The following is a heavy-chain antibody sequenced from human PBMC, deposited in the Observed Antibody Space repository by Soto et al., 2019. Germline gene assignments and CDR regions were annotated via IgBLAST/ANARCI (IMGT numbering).Heavy chain of an antibody. CDR1: GFTFSSYE. Sequence: EVQVVESGGGLVQPGGSLRLSCAASGFTFSSYEMNWVRQAPGKGLEWVSYISSSGSTIYYADSVKGRFTISRDNAKNSLYLQMNSLRAEDTAVYYCAKDRMNHNSVWDPFDIWGQGTMVTVSS. V-gene: IGHV3-48*03. J-gene: IGHJ3*02. CDR2: ISSSGSTI. D-gene: IGHD2-15*01. CDR3: AKDRMNHNSVWDPFDI.